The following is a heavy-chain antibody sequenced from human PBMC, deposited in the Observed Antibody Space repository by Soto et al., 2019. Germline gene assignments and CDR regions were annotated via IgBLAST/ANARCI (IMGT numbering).Heavy chain of an antibody. Sequence: QVQLVESGGGEVQPGRSLTISCAASGFTFSTYGMHWVRQTPGKGLEWVAVISYDGTNKFYSDSVKGRFTISRDNFKNTLTLQMNSLRADDPAVYSRSKALQSSPEY. V-gene: IGHV3-30*18. CDR1: GFTFSTYG. CDR2: ISYDGTNK. J-gene: IGHJ1*01. CDR3: SKALQSSPEY.